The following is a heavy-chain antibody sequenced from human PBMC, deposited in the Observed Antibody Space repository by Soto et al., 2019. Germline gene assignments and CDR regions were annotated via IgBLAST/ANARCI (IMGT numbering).Heavy chain of an antibody. V-gene: IGHV3-7*05. CDR2: IKQDGSEK. D-gene: IGHD6-25*01. CDR3: ARQRLWIRRNAQVDY. Sequence: GGSLRLSCAASGFTFSSYWMSWVRQAPGKGLEWVANIKQDGSEKYYVDSVKGRFTISRDNAKNSLYLQMNSLRAEDTAVYYCARQRLWIRRNAQVDYWGQGTLVTVSS. J-gene: IGHJ4*02. CDR1: GFTFSSYW.